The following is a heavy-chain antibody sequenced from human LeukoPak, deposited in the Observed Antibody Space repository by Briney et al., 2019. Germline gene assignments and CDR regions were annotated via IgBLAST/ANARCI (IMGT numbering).Heavy chain of an antibody. Sequence: SVKVSCKASGGTFSSYAISWVRQAPGQGLEWMGGIIPIFGTANYAQKFQGRVTITTDESTSTAYMELSSLRSEDTAVYYCARVPYLGSSGYLLHGYYFDYWGQGTLVTVSS. D-gene: IGHD3-22*01. V-gene: IGHV1-69*05. CDR2: IIPIFGTA. CDR3: ARVPYLGSSGYLLHGYYFDY. J-gene: IGHJ4*02. CDR1: GGTFSSYA.